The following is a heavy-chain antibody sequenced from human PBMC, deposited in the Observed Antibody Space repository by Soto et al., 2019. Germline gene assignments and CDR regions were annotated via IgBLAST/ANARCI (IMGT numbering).Heavy chain of an antibody. D-gene: IGHD5-12*01. CDR3: AHIDPEIVTVGGHGGFDY. CDR1: GFSLTSGVG. CDR2: IYWDDDK. V-gene: IGHV2-5*02. Sequence: QITLKESGPTLVRPPQTLTLTCTFSGFSLTSGVGVGWIRQPPGKALEWLALIYWDDDKRYSPSLKNRLTITKDTSKNQGVLTMTNGGPVDTATYFCAHIDPEIVTVGGHGGFDYWGQGTLVTVSS. J-gene: IGHJ4*02.